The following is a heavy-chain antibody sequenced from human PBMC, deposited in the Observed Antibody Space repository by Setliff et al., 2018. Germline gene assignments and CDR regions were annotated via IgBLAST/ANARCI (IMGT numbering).Heavy chain of an antibody. CDR2: ISGSSSNFI. Sequence: GGSLRLSCAASGFTFSASTMNWVRQAPGKGLEWVSSISGSSSNFIYYADSVKGRFTISRDNAKNPLFLQMDNLRAEDTAQYFCARDSSHFIRVLDSWGQGTLVTVSS. V-gene: IGHV3-21*01. CDR1: GFTFSAST. J-gene: IGHJ4*02. D-gene: IGHD3-10*01. CDR3: ARDSSHFIRVLDS.